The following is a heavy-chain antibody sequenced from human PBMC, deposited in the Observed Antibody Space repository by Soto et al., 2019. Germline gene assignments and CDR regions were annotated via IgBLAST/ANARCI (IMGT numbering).Heavy chain of an antibody. CDR2: IYYSGST. J-gene: IGHJ2*01. Sequence: QVQLQESGPGLVKPSETLSLTCTVSGGSVSSGSYYWSWIRQPPGKGLEWIGYIYYSGSTNYNPSLKRRVTISVDPSKNQFSLKLSSVTAADTAVYYCAREAGSTVVTPAYWYFDLWGRGTLVTVSS. V-gene: IGHV4-61*01. D-gene: IGHD2-21*02. CDR3: AREAGSTVVTPAYWYFDL. CDR1: GGSVSSGSYY.